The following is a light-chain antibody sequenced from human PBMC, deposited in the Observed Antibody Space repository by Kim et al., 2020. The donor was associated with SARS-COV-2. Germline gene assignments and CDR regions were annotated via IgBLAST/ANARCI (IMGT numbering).Light chain of an antibody. J-gene: IGKJ4*01. CDR2: DAS. CDR1: QSVRTY. CDR3: QQRNNWPLT. Sequence: EIVLTQSPATLSLSPGERATLSCRASQSVRTYLAWYQQKAGQAPRLLIYDASNRASGVPARFSGSGSGTDFTLTISSLEAEDSAVYYCQQRNNWPLTFGGGTKVDIK. V-gene: IGKV3-11*01.